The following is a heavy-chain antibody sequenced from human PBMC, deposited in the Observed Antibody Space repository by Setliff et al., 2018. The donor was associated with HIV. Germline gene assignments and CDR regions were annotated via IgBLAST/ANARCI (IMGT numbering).Heavy chain of an antibody. Sequence: SVKVSCKASGDTFSNYAISWVRQAPGQGLEWMGNIIPVFGTANYAQNFQGRVTITADKSTSTAYMELSSLRSEDTAVYYCARHDQTGHDAFDIWGQGTMVTVSS. D-gene: IGHD7-27*01. V-gene: IGHV1-69*06. J-gene: IGHJ3*02. CDR3: ARHDQTGHDAFDI. CDR2: IIPVFGTA. CDR1: GDTFSNYA.